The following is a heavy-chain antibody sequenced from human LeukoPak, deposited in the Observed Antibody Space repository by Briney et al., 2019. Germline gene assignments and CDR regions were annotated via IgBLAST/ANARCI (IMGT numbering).Heavy chain of an antibody. D-gene: IGHD3-3*01. Sequence: SETLSLTCTVSGGSVSSGSYYWSWIRQPPGKGLEWIGYIYYSGSTNYNPSLKSRVTISVDTSKNQFPLKLSSVTAADTAVYYCARVPSYDFWSGYYRYYYYYYGMDVWGQGTTVTVSS. V-gene: IGHV4-61*01. CDR2: IYYSGST. J-gene: IGHJ6*02. CDR3: ARVPSYDFWSGYYRYYYYYYGMDV. CDR1: GGSVSSGSYY.